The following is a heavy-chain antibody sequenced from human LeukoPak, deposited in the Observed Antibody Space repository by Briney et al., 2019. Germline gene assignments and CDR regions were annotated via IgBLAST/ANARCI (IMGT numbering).Heavy chain of an antibody. CDR2: IKDSGIEK. CDR3: ARWRGAQSEFDY. CDR1: GFTLSSYS. J-gene: IGHJ4*02. V-gene: IGHV3-7*01. Sequence: RGSLRLSCAGSGFTLSSYSMGWVRQAPGKGLEWVANIKDSGIEKEYVDSVKGRFTISRDNAKNSLYLQMNSLRVEDTALYFCARWRGAQSEFDYWGQGTQVTVSS. D-gene: IGHD3-3*01.